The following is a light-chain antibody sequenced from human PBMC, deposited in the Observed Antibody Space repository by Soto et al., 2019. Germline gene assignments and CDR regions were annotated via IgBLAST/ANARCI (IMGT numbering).Light chain of an antibody. CDR3: SSYTSARV. Sequence: QSVLTQPASVSGSPGQSITISCTGTSSDVGGYNYVSWYQQHPGKAPKLMIYDVSNRPSGVSNRFSGSKSGNTVSLTISGLQAEDEADYYCSSYTSARVFGTGTKVTVL. J-gene: IGLJ1*01. CDR1: SSDVGGYNY. V-gene: IGLV2-14*01. CDR2: DVS.